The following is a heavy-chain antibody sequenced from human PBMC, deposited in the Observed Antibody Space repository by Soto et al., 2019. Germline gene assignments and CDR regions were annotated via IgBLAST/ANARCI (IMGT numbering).Heavy chain of an antibody. J-gene: IGHJ4*02. Sequence: QVHLQESGPGLVKPSETMSLTCTASGASIRNFYWNWVRQFPGKGLEWIGHIYNGERTNYDPSLKSRVTVSVDTSKNQFSLKLSSVTVADTAVYYWAQTTGWPGFDYWGQGTVVAVSS. CDR3: AQTTGWPGFDY. V-gene: IGHV4-4*09. CDR2: IYNGERT. D-gene: IGHD6-19*01. CDR1: GASIRNFY.